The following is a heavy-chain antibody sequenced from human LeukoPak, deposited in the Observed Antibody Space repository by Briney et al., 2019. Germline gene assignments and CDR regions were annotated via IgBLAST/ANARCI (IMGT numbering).Heavy chain of an antibody. V-gene: IGHV1-69*04. CDR2: IIPILGIA. D-gene: IGHD2-2*01. CDR1: GGTLSSYA. CDR3: ARDWPDIVVVPAAIPFDP. Sequence: GASVKVSCKASGGTLSSYAISCVRHAPAQGLEWMGRIIPILGIANSAQKFQGRVTITADKSTSTAYMELSSLSSEDTAVYYCARDWPDIVVVPAAIPFDPWGQGTLVTVSS. J-gene: IGHJ5*02.